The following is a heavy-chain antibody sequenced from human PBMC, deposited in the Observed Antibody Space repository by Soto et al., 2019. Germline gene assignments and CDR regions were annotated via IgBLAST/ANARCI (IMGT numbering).Heavy chain of an antibody. CDR2: IIPIFGTA. CDR3: ARNLVGEYYYDSSGYGGMELLDY. J-gene: IGHJ4*02. V-gene: IGHV1-69*13. Sequence: GASVKVSCKASGGTFSSYAISWVRQAPGQGLEWMGGIIPIFGTANYAQKFQGRVTITADESTSTAYMELSSLRSEDTAVYYCARNLVGEYYYDSSGYGGMELLDYWGQGTLVTVSS. D-gene: IGHD3-22*01. CDR1: GGTFSSYA.